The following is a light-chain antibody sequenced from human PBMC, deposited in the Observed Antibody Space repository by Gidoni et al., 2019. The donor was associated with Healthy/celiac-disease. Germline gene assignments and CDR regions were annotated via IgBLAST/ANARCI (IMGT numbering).Light chain of an antibody. Sequence: DIQMPQSPSSLSASVGDSVTITCRASQSISSYLNWYHQKPGKAPKLLIYAASSLQGGVPSRFSGSGSGTDFSLTISSLQPEEFATYYCQQSYSTSRTFGQWTKLEIK. CDR1: QSISSY. V-gene: IGKV1-39*01. J-gene: IGKJ2*01. CDR3: QQSYSTSRT. CDR2: AAS.